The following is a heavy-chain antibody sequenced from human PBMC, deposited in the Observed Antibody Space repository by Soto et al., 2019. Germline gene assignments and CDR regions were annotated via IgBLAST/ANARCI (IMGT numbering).Heavy chain of an antibody. CDR2: INPRNGDT. Sequence: ASVKVSCKASGYTFIADYVHWVRQAPGQGLEWVAWINPRNGDTRYSQKFQGRVTLTTESSITTAYMDLSSLTSDDTAVYYCARAISSGWGNWFDSWGQGTPVTVSS. CDR1: GYTFIADY. D-gene: IGHD6-19*01. V-gene: IGHV1-2*02. J-gene: IGHJ5*01. CDR3: ARAISSGWGNWFDS.